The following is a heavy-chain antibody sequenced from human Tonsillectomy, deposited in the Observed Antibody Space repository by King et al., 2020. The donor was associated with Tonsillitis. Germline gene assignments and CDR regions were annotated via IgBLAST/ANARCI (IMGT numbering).Heavy chain of an antibody. J-gene: IGHJ4*02. V-gene: IGHV3-23*04. CDR3: AKDPTYYKTTYYFGY. CDR1: GFTFSSYA. D-gene: IGHD3-10*01. Sequence: DVQLVESGGGLVQPGGSLRVSCAASGFTFSSYAMSWVRQAPGKGLEWVSLISGGGGSTYYADSVKGRFTISRDNSKNTLYLQMNSLRVEDTAVYYCAKDPTYYKTTYYFGYWGQGTLVTVSS. CDR2: ISGGGGST.